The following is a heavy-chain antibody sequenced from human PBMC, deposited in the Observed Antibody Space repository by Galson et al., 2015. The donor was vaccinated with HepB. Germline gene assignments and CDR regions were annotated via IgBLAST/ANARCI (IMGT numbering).Heavy chain of an antibody. J-gene: IGHJ4*02. CDR1: GFTFSSYG. Sequence: SLRLSCAASGFTFSSYGMHWVRQAPGKGLEWVAVISYDGSNKYYADSVKGRFTISRDNSKNTLYLQMNSLRAEDTAVYYCAKGKGWVAVAVSGYWGQGTLVTVSS. CDR2: ISYDGSNK. V-gene: IGHV3-30*18. CDR3: AKGKGWVAVAVSGY. D-gene: IGHD6-19*01.